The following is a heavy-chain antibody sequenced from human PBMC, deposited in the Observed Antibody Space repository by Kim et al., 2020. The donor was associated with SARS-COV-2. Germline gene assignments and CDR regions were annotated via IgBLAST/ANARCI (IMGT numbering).Heavy chain of an antibody. CDR1: GYTFTGYY. CDR3: ARAYDFWSGYYDY. Sequence: ASVKVSCKASGYTFTGYYMHWVRQAPGQGLEWMGRINPNSGGTNYAQKFQGRVTMTRDTSISTAYMELSRLRSDDTAVYYCARAYDFWSGYYDYWGQGTLVTVSS. CDR2: INPNSGGT. D-gene: IGHD3-3*01. V-gene: IGHV1-2*06. J-gene: IGHJ4*02.